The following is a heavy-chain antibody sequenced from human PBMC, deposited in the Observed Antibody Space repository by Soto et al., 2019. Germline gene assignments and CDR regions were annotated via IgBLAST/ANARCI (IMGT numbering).Heavy chain of an antibody. CDR1: GFIADDYA. Sequence: ESGGGLVQPGRSLRLSCVASGFIADDYAMHWVRQAPGKGLEWVSGISSNSATINYADSVKGRFTISRDNAKNSLFLQMNRLRPEDTAFYYCVKDMKWGGMTTIHYFDSWGQGTLVTVSS. CDR3: VKDMKWGGMTTIHYFDS. J-gene: IGHJ4*02. V-gene: IGHV3-9*02. D-gene: IGHD4-17*01. CDR2: ISSNSATI.